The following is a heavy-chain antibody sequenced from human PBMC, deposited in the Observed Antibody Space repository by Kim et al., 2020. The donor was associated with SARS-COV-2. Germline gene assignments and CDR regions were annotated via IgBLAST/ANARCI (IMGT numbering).Heavy chain of an antibody. J-gene: IGHJ4*02. V-gene: IGHV3-66*01. Sequence: GGSLRLSCAASGFTVSSNYMSWVRQAPGKGLEWVSVIYSGGSTYYADSVKGRFTISRDNSKNTLYLQMNSLRAEDTAVYYCARVGAVTGGCGGDCYGPDYWGQGTLVTVSS. D-gene: IGHD2-21*02. CDR3: ARVGAVTGGCGGDCYGPDY. CDR1: GFTVSSNY. CDR2: IYSGGST.